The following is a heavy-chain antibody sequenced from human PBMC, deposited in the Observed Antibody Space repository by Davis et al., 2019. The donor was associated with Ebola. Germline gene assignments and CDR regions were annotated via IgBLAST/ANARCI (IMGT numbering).Heavy chain of an antibody. D-gene: IGHD3-9*01. CDR2: VDPKAGKT. V-gene: IGHV1-69-2*01. J-gene: IGHJ6*02. Sequence: AASVKVSCKGSGYSFSDYYIHWVQGAPGKGLEWVGLVDPKAGKTVYAEKFQDRVTITADRSTDTVYMVLSSLRFEDAAVYYCTTLDILTAYVPYAMDVWGQGTTVTVS. CDR3: TTLDILTAYVPYAMDV. CDR1: GYSFSDYY.